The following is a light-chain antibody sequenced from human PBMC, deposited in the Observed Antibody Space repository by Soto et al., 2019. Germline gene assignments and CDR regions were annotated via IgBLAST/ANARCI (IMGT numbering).Light chain of an antibody. Sequence: SYELTQPPSVSVSPGQTARITRGGNNTGSKSVQWYQQKPGQAPGLVVYCENDRPSGIPERFSGSHSGDTATLNIRRVEAGDESDFFCHVWDSICDLCHVVFGGGTKLTV. CDR3: HVWDSICDLCHVV. CDR2: CEN. CDR1: NTGSKS. J-gene: IGLJ2*01. V-gene: IGLV3-21*02.